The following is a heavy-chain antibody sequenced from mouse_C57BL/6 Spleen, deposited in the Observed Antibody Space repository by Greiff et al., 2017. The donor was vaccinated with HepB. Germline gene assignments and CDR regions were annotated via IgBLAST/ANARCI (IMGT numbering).Heavy chain of an antibody. CDR2: IHPNSGST. D-gene: IGHD1-1*01. CDR3: ARALYGSSLYWYFDV. Sequence: QVQLQQSGAELVKPGASVKLSCKASGYTFTSYWMHWVKQRPGQGLEWIGMIHPNSGSTNYNEKFKSKATLTVDKSSSTAYMQLSSLTSEDSAVYYCARALYGSSLYWYFDVWGTGTTVTVSS. J-gene: IGHJ1*03. V-gene: IGHV1-64*01. CDR1: GYTFTSYW.